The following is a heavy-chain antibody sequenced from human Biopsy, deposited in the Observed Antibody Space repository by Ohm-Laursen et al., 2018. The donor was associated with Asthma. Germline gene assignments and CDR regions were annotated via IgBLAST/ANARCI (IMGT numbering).Heavy chain of an antibody. D-gene: IGHD7-27*01. V-gene: IGHV4-39*01. CDR3: ARHWDWGSFFDY. CDR1: GGSMSSSSYY. J-gene: IGHJ4*02. CDR2: ISYTGSA. Sequence: SDTLSLTCTVSGGSMSSSSYYWGWIRQPPGKGLEWMGSISYTGSAYHNPSLKSLVTISVDTSKNHFSLKLSSVTAADTAVYYCARHWDWGSFFDYWGQGTPVTVSS.